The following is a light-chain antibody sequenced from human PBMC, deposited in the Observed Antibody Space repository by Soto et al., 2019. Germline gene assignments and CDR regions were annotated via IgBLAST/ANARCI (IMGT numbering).Light chain of an antibody. CDR3: QQFDGSLWT. V-gene: IGKV3-20*01. CDR2: STS. J-gene: IGKJ1*01. Sequence: EIVLTQSPGTLSLSPGDRATLSCRASQSLSVSYIAWYQQKPGQAPRLLIYSTSTRAAGIPDRFTGRGSGTHFTLAISRLEPEDFAVYCCQQFDGSLWTFGPGTKVDIK. CDR1: QSLSVSY.